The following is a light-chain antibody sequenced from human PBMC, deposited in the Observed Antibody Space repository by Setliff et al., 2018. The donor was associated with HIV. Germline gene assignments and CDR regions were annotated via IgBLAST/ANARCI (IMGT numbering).Light chain of an antibody. CDR3: CSYAGSRTFYV. Sequence: QSALTQPASVSGSPGQSITISCSGTSSDVGNYNLVSWYQQPPGKAPKLMVYEVTKRPLGVSTRFSGSKSGNTASLTISGLLAEDEADYYCCSYAGSRTFYVVGTGTKV. CDR1: SSDVGNYNL. CDR2: EVT. V-gene: IGLV2-23*02. J-gene: IGLJ1*01.